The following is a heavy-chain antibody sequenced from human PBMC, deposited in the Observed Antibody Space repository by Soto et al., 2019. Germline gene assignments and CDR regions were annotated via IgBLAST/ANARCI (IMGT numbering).Heavy chain of an antibody. V-gene: IGHV1-69*13. J-gene: IGHJ4*02. CDR3: AKNPPYSLPSPDGLDS. CDR1: GGTFYTYT. Sequence: GASVKVSCKASGGTFYTYTFSCVRQSPWQWLDWMGSITPIYPTTNYAEKFQGRLTVTADGSTNTAYMELNSLTSEDTAVYYCAKNPPYSLPSPDGLDSWGQGTLVTVSS. D-gene: IGHD5-18*01. CDR2: ITPIYPTT.